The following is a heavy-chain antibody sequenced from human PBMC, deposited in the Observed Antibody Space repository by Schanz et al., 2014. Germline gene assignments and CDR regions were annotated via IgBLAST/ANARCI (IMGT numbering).Heavy chain of an antibody. D-gene: IGHD2-2*01. CDR1: GFTFSSYG. V-gene: IGHV3-21*05. CDR3: ARRASCSRIGCPFDS. CDR2: ISGTTTYT. J-gene: IGHJ4*02. Sequence: VQLVESGGGVVQFGRSLRLSCVASGFTFSSYGMHWVRQAPGKGLEWVSYISGTTTYTNYADSVKGRFTISRDNAKNSLYLQMNSLKTEDTAMYYCARRASCSRIGCPFDSWGQGTLVTVSS.